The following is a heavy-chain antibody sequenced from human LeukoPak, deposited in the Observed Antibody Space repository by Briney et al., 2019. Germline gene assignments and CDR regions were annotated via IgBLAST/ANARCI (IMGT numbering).Heavy chain of an antibody. CDR1: GFTVSSNY. J-gene: IGHJ4*02. D-gene: IGHD5-18*01. Sequence: PGGSLRLSCAASGFTVSSNYMSWVRQAPGKGLEWVSVIYSGGSTYYADSVKGRFTISRDNSKNTLYLQMNSLRAEDTAVYYCARGERGYSYGPDDYWGQGTLVTVSS. V-gene: IGHV3-66*01. CDR2: IYSGGST. CDR3: ARGERGYSYGPDDY.